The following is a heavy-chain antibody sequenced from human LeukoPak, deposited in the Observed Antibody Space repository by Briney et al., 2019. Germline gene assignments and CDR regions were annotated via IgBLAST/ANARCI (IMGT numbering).Heavy chain of an antibody. V-gene: IGHV4-61*05. D-gene: IGHD3-22*01. J-gene: IGHJ3*02. CDR3: ARGLYYDSVAFDI. Sequence: PSETLSLTCTVSGGSISSSSYYWGWIRQPPGKGLEWIGYIYYSGSTNYNPSLKSRVTISVDTSKNQFSLKLSSVTAADTAVYCCARGLYYDSVAFDIWGQGTMVTVSS. CDR2: IYYSGST. CDR1: GGSISSSSYY.